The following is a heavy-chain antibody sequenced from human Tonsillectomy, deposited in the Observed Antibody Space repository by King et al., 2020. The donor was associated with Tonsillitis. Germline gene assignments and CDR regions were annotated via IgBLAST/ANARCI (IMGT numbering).Heavy chain of an antibody. Sequence: EVQLQESGGGLVQPGGPLRLSCAASGFTFSSYWMSWVRQAPGKGLEWVANIKQDGSEKNYVDSVKGRFTISRDNAKNSLYLQMNSLRAEDTAVYDCARETSRKQGSVWYDAFDIWGQGTMVTVSS. CDR3: ARETSRKQGSVWYDAFDI. CDR1: GFTFSSYW. D-gene: IGHD6-19*01. J-gene: IGHJ3*02. CDR2: IKQDGSEK. V-gene: IGHV3-7*04.